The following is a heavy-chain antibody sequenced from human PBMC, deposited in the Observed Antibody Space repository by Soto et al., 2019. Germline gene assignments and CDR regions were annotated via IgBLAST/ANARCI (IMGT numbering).Heavy chain of an antibody. CDR1: GFTFSSYG. CDR3: ATPQGGWYPPFDY. CDR2: ISYDGSNK. D-gene: IGHD6-19*01. V-gene: IGHV3-30*03. Sequence: QVQLVESGGGVVQPGRSLRLSCAASGFTFSSYGMHWVRQAPGKGLEWVAVISYDGSNKYYADSVKGRFTTSRDNSKNTLYLQMNSLRAEDTAVYYCATPQGGWYPPFDYWGQGTLVTVSS. J-gene: IGHJ4*02.